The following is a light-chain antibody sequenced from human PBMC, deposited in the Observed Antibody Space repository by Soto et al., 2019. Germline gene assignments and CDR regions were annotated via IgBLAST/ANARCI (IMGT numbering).Light chain of an antibody. CDR3: QQRSDWPPRYT. Sequence: ESVLTQSPATLSLSPGERATRSCRASQNFGRYLAWYQQKPGQAPRLLIYDTSNRATGIPARFSGSGSGTDFTLTISTLEPEDFAVYYCQQRSDWPPRYTFGQGTKLEIK. J-gene: IGKJ2*01. V-gene: IGKV3-11*01. CDR1: QNFGRY. CDR2: DTS.